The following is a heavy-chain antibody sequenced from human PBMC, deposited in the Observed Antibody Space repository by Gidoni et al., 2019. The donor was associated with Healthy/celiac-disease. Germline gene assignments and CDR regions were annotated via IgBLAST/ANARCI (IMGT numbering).Heavy chain of an antibody. CDR3: ARDWAAYGDYSGGMDV. CDR1: GFTVSSNY. Sequence: EVQLVESGGGLVQPGGSLRLSCAASGFTVSSNYMSWVRQAPGKGLEWVSVIYSGGSTYYADSVKGRFTISRDNSKNTLYLQMNSLRAEDTAVYYCARDWAAYGDYSGGMDVWGQGTTVTVSS. J-gene: IGHJ6*02. D-gene: IGHD4-17*01. CDR2: IYSGGST. V-gene: IGHV3-66*01.